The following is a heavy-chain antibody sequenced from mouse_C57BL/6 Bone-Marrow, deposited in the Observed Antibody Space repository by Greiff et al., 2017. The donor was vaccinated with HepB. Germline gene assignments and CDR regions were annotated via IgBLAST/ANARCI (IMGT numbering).Heavy chain of an antibody. J-gene: IGHJ2*01. CDR2: IYPRSGNT. D-gene: IGHD4-1*01. CDR3: ASLGNYFDY. V-gene: IGHV1-81*01. CDR1: GYTFTSYG. Sequence: VQVVESGAELARPGASVKLSCKASGYTFTSYGISWVKQRTGQGLEWIGEIYPRSGNTYYNEKFKGKATLTADKSSSTAYMELRSLTSEDSAVYFCASLGNYFDYWGQGTTLTVSS.